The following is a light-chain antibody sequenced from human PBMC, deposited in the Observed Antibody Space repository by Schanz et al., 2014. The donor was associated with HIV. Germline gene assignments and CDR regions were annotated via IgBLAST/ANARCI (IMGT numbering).Light chain of an antibody. CDR2: GTH. V-gene: IGLV1-51*01. CDR1: AFNVGQNY. Sequence: QSVLTQPPSVSAAPGQRVTISCSGSAFNVGQNYVSWYQQLPGTAPKLLIYGTHDRLSEIPDRFSGSKTGTSAALAIVGLQTGGEAEYYCTPWDSTLSAVVLGGGTKLTVL. CDR3: TPWDSTLSAVV. J-gene: IGLJ2*01.